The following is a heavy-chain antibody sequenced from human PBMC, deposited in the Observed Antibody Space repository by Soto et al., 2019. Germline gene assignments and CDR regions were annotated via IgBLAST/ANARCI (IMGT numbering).Heavy chain of an antibody. V-gene: IGHV2-5*02. D-gene: IGHD2-15*01. CDR2: IYWDDDK. Sequence: QITLKESGPTLVKPTQTLTLTCTFSGFSLSTSGVGVGWIRQPPGKALEWLALIYWDDDKRYSPSLKSRLTIPKDPSKNQLVHTMTNRHPVDTARYYCAHSWYCSGGSCYYSNRFDPWGQGTLVTVSS. CDR3: AHSWYCSGGSCYYSNRFDP. CDR1: GFSLSTSGVG. J-gene: IGHJ5*02.